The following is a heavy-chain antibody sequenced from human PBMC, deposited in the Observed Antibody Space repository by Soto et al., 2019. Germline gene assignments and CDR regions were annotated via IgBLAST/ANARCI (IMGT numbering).Heavy chain of an antibody. V-gene: IGHV4-39*01. J-gene: IGHJ5*02. Sequence: QLQLQESGPGLVKPSETLSLTCTVSGGSISSSSYYWGWIRQPPGKGLEWIGSMYYSGGTYYNPSLRSRVPISVDTSKNQFSLKLSSVTAADTAVYYCARHEKVYGCVVVGWFDLWGQGTLVTVSS. D-gene: IGHD2-15*01. CDR1: GGSISSSSYY. CDR2: MYYSGGT. CDR3: ARHEKVYGCVVVGWFDL.